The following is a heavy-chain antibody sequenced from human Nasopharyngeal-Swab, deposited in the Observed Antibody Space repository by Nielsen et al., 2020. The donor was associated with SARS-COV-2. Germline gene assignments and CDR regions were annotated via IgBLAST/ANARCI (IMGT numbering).Heavy chain of an antibody. V-gene: IGHV3-48*04. D-gene: IGHD3-16*01. Sequence: GGSLRLSCAASGFTFSSYSMNWVRQAPGKGLEWVSYISSSSSTIYYADSVKGRFTISRDNAKNSLELQMNGLRVEDTAVYYCGRGGKLGALDIWGQGTMVTVSS. J-gene: IGHJ3*02. CDR1: GFTFSSYS. CDR2: ISSSSSTI. CDR3: GRGGKLGALDI.